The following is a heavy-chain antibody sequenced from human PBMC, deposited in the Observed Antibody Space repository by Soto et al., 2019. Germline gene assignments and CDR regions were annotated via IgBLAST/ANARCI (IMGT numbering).Heavy chain of an antibody. V-gene: IGHV1-18*01. Sequence: QVQLVQSGAEVKKPGASVKVSCKASGYTFNSYGITWVRQAPGQGLEWMGCISADNGNTNYAQNLQGRVTMTTDTSTSTAYMGLRSLRSEDTAVYYCAGGGGLGKLAMGFDYWGQGTLVTVSS. CDR1: GYTFNSYG. D-gene: IGHD3-16*01. CDR3: AGGGGLGKLAMGFDY. J-gene: IGHJ4*02. CDR2: ISADNGNT.